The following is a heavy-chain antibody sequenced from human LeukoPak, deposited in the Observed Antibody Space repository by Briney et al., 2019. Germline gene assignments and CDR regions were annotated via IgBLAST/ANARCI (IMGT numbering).Heavy chain of an antibody. J-gene: IGHJ4*02. CDR2: ITSHSGYI. V-gene: IGHV3-21*06. CDR1: GFTFSTYA. D-gene: IGHD4-17*01. Sequence: AGGSLRFYCAASGFTFSTYAMNWVRQATGKGLEWVSTITSHSGYIYYADSVKGRFTTSRDNAQNSLYLQMNSLRDEDTAVYYCARSDDYGDYLVDYWGQGTLVTVSS. CDR3: ARSDDYGDYLVDY.